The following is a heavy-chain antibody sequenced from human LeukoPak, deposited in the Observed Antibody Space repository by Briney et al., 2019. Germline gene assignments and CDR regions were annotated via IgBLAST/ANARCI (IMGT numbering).Heavy chain of an antibody. CDR2: ISNSSSYI. V-gene: IGHV3-21*01. CDR3: ATPAAGPGAEYAQY. D-gene: IGHD6-13*01. Sequence: WGSLRRSCAASGFTFSSYSMNWVRQAPGKGLEWVSSISNSSSYISYADSVKGRLTISRDNAKNSLYLQMNSLRAEDTAVYYCATPAAGPGAEYAQYWGQGTLVIVSS. J-gene: IGHJ1*01. CDR1: GFTFSSYS.